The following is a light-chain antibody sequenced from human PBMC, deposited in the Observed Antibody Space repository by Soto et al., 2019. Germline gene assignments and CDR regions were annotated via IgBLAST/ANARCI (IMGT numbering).Light chain of an antibody. J-gene: IGLJ1*01. CDR2: SNN. CDR3: AAWDDSLNGYV. CDR1: SSNIGSNT. V-gene: IGLV1-44*01. Sequence: QAVVTQPPSASATPGQRVTISCSGSSSNIGSNTVNWYQHLPGTAPKVLIYSNNQRPSGVPDRFSGSKSGTSASLAISGLQSEDEADYYCAAWDDSLNGYVFGTGTKVTVL.